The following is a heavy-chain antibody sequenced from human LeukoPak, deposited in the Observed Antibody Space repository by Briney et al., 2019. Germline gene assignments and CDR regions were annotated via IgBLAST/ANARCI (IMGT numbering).Heavy chain of an antibody. CDR2: SDPEDGET. CDR1: GSTLSDLS. CDR3: VTDRARLFWYFDL. V-gene: IGHV1-24*01. Sequence: ASVKVSCKVSGSTLSDLSIHWVRQAPGKGLEYVGGSDPEDGETFHAQNFQGRVTMTEDTSIDTAYMELSSLRSEDTAVYYCVTDRARLFWYFDLCGRGTLVTVSS. J-gene: IGHJ2*01. D-gene: IGHD2-21*02.